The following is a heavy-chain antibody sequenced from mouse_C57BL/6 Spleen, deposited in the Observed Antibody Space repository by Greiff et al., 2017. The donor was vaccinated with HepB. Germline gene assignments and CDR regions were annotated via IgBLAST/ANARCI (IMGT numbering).Heavy chain of an antibody. Sequence: QVQLKESGPGLVQPSQSLSITCTVSGFSLTSYGVHWVRQPPGKGLEWLGVIWSGGSTDYNAAFISRLSISKDNSKSQVFFKMNSLQADDTAIYYCAKSIPPYYYGSSYDYYAMDYWGQGTSVTVSS. CDR3: AKSIPPYYYGSSYDYYAMDY. D-gene: IGHD1-1*01. J-gene: IGHJ4*01. CDR1: GFSLTSYG. V-gene: IGHV2-4*01. CDR2: IWSGGST.